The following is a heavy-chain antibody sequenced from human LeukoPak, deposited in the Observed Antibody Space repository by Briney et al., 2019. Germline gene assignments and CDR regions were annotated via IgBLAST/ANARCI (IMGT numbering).Heavy chain of an antibody. CDR3: ASLGVAATPLGQYWFDP. CDR2: IYYSGST. CDR1: GGSISSYY. V-gene: IGHV4-59*08. J-gene: IGHJ5*02. D-gene: IGHD2-15*01. Sequence: SETLSLTCTVSGGSISSYYWSWIRQPPGKGLEWIGYIYYSGSTNYNPSLKSRVTISVDTSKNQSSLKLSSVTAADTAVYYCASLGVAATPLGQYWFDPWGQGTLVTVSS.